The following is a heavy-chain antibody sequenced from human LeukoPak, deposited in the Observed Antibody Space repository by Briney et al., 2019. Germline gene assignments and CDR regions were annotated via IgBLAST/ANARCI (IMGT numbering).Heavy chain of an antibody. V-gene: IGHV3-53*01. CDR1: GGSIYGYY. CDR2: IYSGGST. Sequence: ETLSLTCTVSGGSIYGYYRSWVRQAPGKGLEWVSVIYSGGSTYYADSVKGRFTISRDNSKNTLYLQMNSLRAEDTAVYYCARHGSITMVRGRLRYYYMDVWGKGTTVTISS. CDR3: ARHGSITMVRGRLRYYYMDV. J-gene: IGHJ6*03. D-gene: IGHD3-10*01.